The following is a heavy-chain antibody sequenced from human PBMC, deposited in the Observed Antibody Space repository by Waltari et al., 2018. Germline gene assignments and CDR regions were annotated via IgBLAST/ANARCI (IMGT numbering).Heavy chain of an antibody. J-gene: IGHJ4*02. CDR1: GDTFRSYA. D-gene: IGHD3-22*01. CDR3: ARSYYYDRRANYPSLGAFDS. CDR2: IIPLFGTT. V-gene: IGHV1-69*12. Sequence: QVQLVQSGAEVKQPGSSMKVSCKASGDTFRSYAISLVRQAPGQGLEWMGGIIPLFGTTNYAQKFQGRATMTADEPTSTAYVELRSLKSEDTAVYFCARSYYYDRRANYPSLGAFDSWGQGTLVTVAS.